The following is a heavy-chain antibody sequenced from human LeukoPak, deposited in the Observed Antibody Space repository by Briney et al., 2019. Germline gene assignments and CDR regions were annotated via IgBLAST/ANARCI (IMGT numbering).Heavy chain of an antibody. Sequence: SETLSLTCTVSGDSISTFYWSWIRQSPGPRLEWIGYIYSGGSTNYNPSVKSRVTISIDTCKNQFSLKLGSVTGAGTAVYYCASAGGIYRGFVYWGEGKLGTVSS. D-gene: IGHD1-26*01. J-gene: IGHJ4*02. V-gene: IGHV4-59*01. CDR1: GDSISTFY. CDR3: ASAGGIYRGFVY. CDR2: IYSGGST.